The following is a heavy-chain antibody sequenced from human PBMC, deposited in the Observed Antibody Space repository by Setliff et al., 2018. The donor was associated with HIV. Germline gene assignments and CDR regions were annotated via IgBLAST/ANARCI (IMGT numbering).Heavy chain of an antibody. V-gene: IGHV4-34*01. CDR3: VTSSSWSSRLNF. CDR1: GGSFSDYY. D-gene: IGHD2-2*01. J-gene: IGHJ4*02. CDR2: INHSGST. Sequence: SETLSLTCAVYGGSFSDYYWSWIRQPPGKGLEWIGEINHSGSTNYNPSLKRRVTISVDTSKNQFSLKLTSVTAADTAVYYCVTSSSWSSRLNFWGPGMLVTVS.